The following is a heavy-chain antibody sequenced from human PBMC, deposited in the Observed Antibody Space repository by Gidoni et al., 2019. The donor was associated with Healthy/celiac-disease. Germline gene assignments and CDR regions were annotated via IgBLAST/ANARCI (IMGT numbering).Heavy chain of an antibody. J-gene: IGHJ3*02. Sequence: QLVQSGAEVKKPGSSVKVSGKAYGGTLSSYAISWVRQATGQGLEWMGWIIPIFGTANYAQKFHGRVTITADESTTTASMELCSLRSEATAVFYCARVPDDYYGSGSYGNAFDIWGQGTMVTFSS. CDR2: IIPIFGTA. V-gene: IGHV1-69*01. CDR3: ARVPDDYYGSGSYGNAFDI. D-gene: IGHD3-10*01. CDR1: GGTLSSYA.